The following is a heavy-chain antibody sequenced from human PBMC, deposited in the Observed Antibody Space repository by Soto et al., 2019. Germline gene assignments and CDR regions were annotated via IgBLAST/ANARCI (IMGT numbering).Heavy chain of an antibody. V-gene: IGHV3-23*01. Sequence: GGSLRLSCAASGFTFSSYAMTWVRQAPGKGLEWVSAVSGRDGNTYYADSVKGRFTVSRDSSKNTLYLQMNSLRAEDTAVYYCAKDVGGYGDPYYYYYGMDVWGQGTTVTVSS. CDR1: GFTFSSYA. CDR3: AKDVGGYGDPYYYYYGMDV. D-gene: IGHD4-17*01. J-gene: IGHJ6*02. CDR2: VSGRDGNT.